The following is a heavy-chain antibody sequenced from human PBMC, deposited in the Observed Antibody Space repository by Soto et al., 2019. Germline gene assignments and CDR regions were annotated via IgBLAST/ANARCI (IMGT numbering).Heavy chain of an antibody. V-gene: IGHV4-59*06. CDR3: ARDVYYYYMDV. J-gene: IGHJ6*03. CDR1: GGSIISYY. D-gene: IGHD3-16*01. Sequence: SETLSLTCTVSGGSIISYYWSWIRQHPGKGLEWIGYIYYSGSTYYNPSLKSRVTISVDTSKNQFSLKLSSVTAADTAVYYCARDVYYYYMDVWGKGTTVTVSS. CDR2: IYYSGST.